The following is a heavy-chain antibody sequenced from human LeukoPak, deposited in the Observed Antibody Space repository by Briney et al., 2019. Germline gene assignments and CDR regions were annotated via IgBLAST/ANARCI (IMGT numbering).Heavy chain of an antibody. V-gene: IGHV4-39*01. D-gene: IGHD3-16*02. CDR3: ARGGYDYVWGSYRGYNWFDP. J-gene: IGHJ5*02. CDR1: GGSISSSSYY. CDR2: IYYSGST. Sequence: PSETLSLTCTVSGGSISSSSYYWGWIRQPPGKGLEWIGSIYYSGSTYYNPSLKSRVTISVDTSKNQFSLKLSSVTAADTAVYYCARGGYDYVWGSYRGYNWFDPWGQGTLVTVSS.